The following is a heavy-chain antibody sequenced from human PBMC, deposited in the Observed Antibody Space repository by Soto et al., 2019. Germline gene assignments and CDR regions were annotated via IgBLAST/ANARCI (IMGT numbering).Heavy chain of an antibody. J-gene: IGHJ3*02. Sequence: EVQVLESGGGLVQPGGSLRLSCEGSGFTVSSHAMTWIRQAPGKGPEWVSTITADGGTYYADSVKGRFAMSRDTSETTLYLQMTWVGAEDTAAYYCAPHVSCSGGSCQYDAFAIRGQGTMVTVSS. V-gene: IGHV3-23*01. CDR3: APHVSCSGGSCQYDAFAI. D-gene: IGHD2-15*01. CDR2: ITADGGT. CDR1: GFTVSSHA.